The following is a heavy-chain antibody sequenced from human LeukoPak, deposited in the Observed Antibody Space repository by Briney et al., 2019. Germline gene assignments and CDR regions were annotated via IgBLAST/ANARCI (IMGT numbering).Heavy chain of an antibody. CDR1: GFPFSDYS. CDR3: ARDHNYAFDN. Sequence: GGSLRLSCTASGFPFSDYSMNWVRQAPGKGLEWISYIGISSGNTRYADSVKGRFTISADNAKNSLYLQMNSLRVEDTAVYYCARDHNYAFDNWGQGTLVSVSS. D-gene: IGHD1-1*01. J-gene: IGHJ4*02. V-gene: IGHV3-48*04. CDR2: IGISSGNT.